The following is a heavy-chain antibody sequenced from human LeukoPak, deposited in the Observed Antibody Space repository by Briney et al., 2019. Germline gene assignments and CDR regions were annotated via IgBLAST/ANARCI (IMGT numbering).Heavy chain of an antibody. CDR3: ARLYGSGSSLYFDY. CDR2: IYTSGST. J-gene: IGHJ4*02. V-gene: IGHV4-61*02. D-gene: IGHD3-10*01. Sequence: PSQTLSLTCTVSGGSISSGSYYWSWIRQPAGKGLEWIGRIYTSGSTNYNPSLKSRVTISVDTSKNQFSLKLSSVTAADTAVYYCARLYGSGSSLYFDYWGQGTLVTISS. CDR1: GGSISSGSYY.